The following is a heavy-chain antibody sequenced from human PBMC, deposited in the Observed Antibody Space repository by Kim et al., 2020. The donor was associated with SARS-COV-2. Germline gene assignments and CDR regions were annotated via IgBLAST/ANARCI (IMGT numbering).Heavy chain of an antibody. V-gene: IGHV3-21*01. CDR2: ISSSSSYI. J-gene: IGHJ5*02. D-gene: IGHD2-2*01. CDR1: GFTFSSYS. Sequence: GGSLRLSCAASGFTFSSYSMNWVRQAPGKGLEWVSSISSSSSYIYYADSVKGRFTISRDNAKNSLYLQMNSLRAEDTAVYYCASMFRLPRGSKGVPAAIGGWFDPWGQGTLVTVSS. CDR3: ASMFRLPRGSKGVPAAIGGWFDP.